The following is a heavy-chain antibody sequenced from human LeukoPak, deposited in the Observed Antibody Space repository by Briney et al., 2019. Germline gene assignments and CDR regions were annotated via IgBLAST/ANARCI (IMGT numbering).Heavy chain of an antibody. D-gene: IGHD3-9*01. V-gene: IGHV3-21*01. J-gene: IGHJ6*02. Sequence: GGSLRLSCAASGFTFSSYSMNWVRQAPGKGLEWVSSISSSSSYIYYADSVKGRFTISRDNAKNSLYLQMNSLRAEDTAVYYCARDLNFARPALTYYYYGMDVWGQGTTVTVSS. CDR3: ARDLNFARPALTYYYYGMDV. CDR2: ISSSSSYI. CDR1: GFTFSSYS.